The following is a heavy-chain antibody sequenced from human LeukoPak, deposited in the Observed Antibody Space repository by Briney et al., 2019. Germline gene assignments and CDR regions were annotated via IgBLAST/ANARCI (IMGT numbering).Heavy chain of an antibody. J-gene: IGHJ4*02. CDR1: GFTFSSYW. CDR2: IKYDGSEK. V-gene: IGHV3-7*01. Sequence: GGSLRLSCVASGFTFSSYWMTWVRQAPGTGLEWAASIKYDGSEKYYVDSVKGRFTISRDNVKNSLYLQMNSLRADDTALYYCARGGWLAFDYWGQGTLVTVSS. D-gene: IGHD3-10*01. CDR3: ARGGWLAFDY.